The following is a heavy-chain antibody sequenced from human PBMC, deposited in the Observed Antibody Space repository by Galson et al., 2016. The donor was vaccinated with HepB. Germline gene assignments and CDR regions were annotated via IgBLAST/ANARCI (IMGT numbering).Heavy chain of an antibody. CDR1: GFTFSSYS. CDR3: VREREGISHYYYYGMDV. J-gene: IGHJ6*02. V-gene: IGHV3-48*02. CDR2: ISNSISTI. Sequence: SLRLSCAASGFTFSSYSMNWVRQAPGKGLEWVSYISNSISTIYYADSVKGRFTISRDNAKDSLYLQMNSLRDEDTAVYYCVREREGISHYYYYGMDVWGQGTTVIVSS. D-gene: IGHD1-26*01.